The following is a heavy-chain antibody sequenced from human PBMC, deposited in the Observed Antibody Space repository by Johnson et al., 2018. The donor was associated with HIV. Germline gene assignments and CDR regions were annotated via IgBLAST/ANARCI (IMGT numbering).Heavy chain of an antibody. CDR1: GFTFSSYA. J-gene: IGHJ3*02. D-gene: IGHD6-19*01. V-gene: IGHV3-30*14. Sequence: QVQLVESGGGVVRPGRSLRLSCAASGFTFSSYAMHCVRQAPGKGLEWVAVISYDGTHKYYADSVKGRFTISRDNSKNTLYLQMNSLSAEDTAVYYCARPRSGWYWDAFDIWGQGTMVTVSS. CDR2: ISYDGTHK. CDR3: ARPRSGWYWDAFDI.